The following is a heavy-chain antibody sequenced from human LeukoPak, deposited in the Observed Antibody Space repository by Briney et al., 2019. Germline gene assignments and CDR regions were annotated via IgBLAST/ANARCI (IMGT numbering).Heavy chain of an antibody. J-gene: IGHJ5*02. CDR1: GGSVSSGSYY. CDR3: ARRVRQWLNNWFDP. Sequence: SETLSLTCTVSGGSVSSGSYYWSWIRQPPGKGLEWIGFIYYSGSTNYNPSLKSRVTISVDTSKNQFSLKLSSVTAADTAVYYCARRVRQWLNNWFDPWGQRTLVTVSS. CDR2: IYYSGST. V-gene: IGHV4-61*01. D-gene: IGHD6-19*01.